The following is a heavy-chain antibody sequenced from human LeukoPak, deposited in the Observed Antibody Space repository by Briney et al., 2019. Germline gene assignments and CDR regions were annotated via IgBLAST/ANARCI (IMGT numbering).Heavy chain of an antibody. Sequence: GGSLRLSCAASGFIFDTYIMNWVRQPPGKGLEWVSYINSRSTTIYYADSVKGRFTISRDNAKNSLYLQMNSLGAEDTAVYYCATYSTSSAFDSWGQGTLVTVSS. CDR3: ATYSTSSAFDS. V-gene: IGHV3-48*01. CDR1: GFIFDTYI. J-gene: IGHJ4*02. CDR2: INSRSTTI. D-gene: IGHD6-6*01.